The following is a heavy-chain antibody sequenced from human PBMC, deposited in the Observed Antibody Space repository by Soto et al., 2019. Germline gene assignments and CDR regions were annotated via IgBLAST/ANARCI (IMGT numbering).Heavy chain of an antibody. CDR1: GGSISSSSYY. CDR2: IYYSGST. V-gene: IGHV4-39*01. Sequence: QLQLQESGPGLVKPSETLSLTCTVSGGSISSSSYYWGWIRQPPGKGLEWIGSIYYSGSTYYNPSLTSRVTISVETSKNQFSLKLSSVTAADTAVYYCARRDSSPQYRYWGQGTLVTVSS. CDR3: ARRDSSPQYRY. D-gene: IGHD2-15*01. J-gene: IGHJ4*02.